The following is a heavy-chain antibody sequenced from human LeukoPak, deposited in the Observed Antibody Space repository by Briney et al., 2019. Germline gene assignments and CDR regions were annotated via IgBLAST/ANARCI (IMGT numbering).Heavy chain of an antibody. J-gene: IGHJ4*02. CDR1: GFTFSSYW. CDR3: ARLHSGSYYTLDY. CDR2: IKQDGSEK. Sequence: GGSLRLSCAASGFTFSSYWMSWVRQAPGKGLEWVANIKQDGSEKYYVDSVKGRFTISRDNAKNSLYLQMNSLRAEDTAVYYCARLHSGSYYTLDYWGQGTLVTVSS. D-gene: IGHD1-26*01. V-gene: IGHV3-7*01.